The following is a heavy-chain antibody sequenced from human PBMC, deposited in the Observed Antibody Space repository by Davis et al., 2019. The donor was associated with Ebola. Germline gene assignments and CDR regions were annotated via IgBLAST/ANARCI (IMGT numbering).Heavy chain of an antibody. CDR3: ARSDGFYSIRWYFDL. Sequence: SETLSLTCTVSGGSISSNDYYWGWIRQPPGKGLEWIGTIFYRGDTYYNPSLKSRVTMSVDTSKSQFSLKLTSVTAADTAVYYCARSDGFYSIRWYFDLWGRGTLVTVSS. CDR2: IFYRGDT. D-gene: IGHD3-22*01. CDR1: GGSISSNDYY. V-gene: IGHV4-39*01. J-gene: IGHJ2*01.